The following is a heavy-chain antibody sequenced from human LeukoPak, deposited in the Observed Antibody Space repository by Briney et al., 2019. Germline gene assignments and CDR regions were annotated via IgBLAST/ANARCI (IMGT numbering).Heavy chain of an antibody. CDR2: INPNSGGT. Sequence: ASVKVSCKASGYTFTGYYMHWVRQAPGQGLEWMGWINPNSGGTNYAQKFQGRVTMTRDTSISTAYMDLSRLRSEDTAVYYCARGLVIAAPFDYWGQGTLVTVSS. D-gene: IGHD2-15*01. V-gene: IGHV1-2*02. CDR1: GYTFTGYY. J-gene: IGHJ4*02. CDR3: ARGLVIAAPFDY.